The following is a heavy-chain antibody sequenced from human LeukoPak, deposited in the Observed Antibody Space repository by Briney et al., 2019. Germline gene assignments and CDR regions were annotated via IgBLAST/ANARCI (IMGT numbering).Heavy chain of an antibody. V-gene: IGHV3-7*04. D-gene: IGHD6-6*01. CDR2: IKQDGSEK. J-gene: IGHJ4*02. Sequence: GGSLRLSCAASGFTFTSYWMSWVRQAPGKGLEWVANIKQDGSEKYYVDSVEGRFTISRDNAKNSLSLQMNSLKGEDTAVYYCVRALGSSSADYWGQGTLVTVSS. CDR1: GFTFTSYW. CDR3: VRALGSSSADY.